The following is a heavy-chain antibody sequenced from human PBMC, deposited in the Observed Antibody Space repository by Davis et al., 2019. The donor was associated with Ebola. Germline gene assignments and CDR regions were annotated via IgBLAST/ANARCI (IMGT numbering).Heavy chain of an antibody. V-gene: IGHV4-39*01. CDR3: ARRSEGATGWFDP. J-gene: IGHJ5*02. CDR2: IYYSGST. D-gene: IGHD1-26*01. Sequence: PGGSLRLSCAASGFTVSSNYMSWIRQPPGKGLEWIGSIYYSGSTYYNPSLKSRVTISVDTSKNQFSLKLSSVTAADTAVYYCARRSEGATGWFDPWGQGTLVTVSS. CDR1: GFTVSSNY.